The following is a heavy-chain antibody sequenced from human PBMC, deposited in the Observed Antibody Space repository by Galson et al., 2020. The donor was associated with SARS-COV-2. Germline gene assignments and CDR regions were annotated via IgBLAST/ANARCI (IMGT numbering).Heavy chain of an antibody. D-gene: IGHD6-6*01. CDR1: GGSISSSSYY. V-gene: IGHV4-39*07. CDR3: ARDQPTEYSSSSGLGY. J-gene: IGHJ4*02. CDR2: IYYSGST. Sequence: SETLSLTCTVSGGSISSSSYYWGWIRQPPGKGLEWIGSIYYSGSTYYNPSLKSRVTISVDTSKNQFSLKLSSVTAADTAVYYCARDQPTEYSSSSGLGYWGQGTLVTVSS.